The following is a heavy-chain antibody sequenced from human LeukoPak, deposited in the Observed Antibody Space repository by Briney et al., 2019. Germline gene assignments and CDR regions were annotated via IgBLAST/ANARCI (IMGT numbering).Heavy chain of an antibody. CDR2: IYHSGSS. CDR1: GGSISTNNW. D-gene: IGHD6-25*01. Sequence: SGTLSLTCAVSGGSISTNNWWSWVRQPPGKGLEWIGEIYHSGSSNYNPSLKSPVAISVDKSKNQFSLRLSSVTAADTAVYYCAKKRNAAPYYFDCWGQGTLVTVSS. J-gene: IGHJ4*02. V-gene: IGHV4-4*02. CDR3: AKKRNAAPYYFDC.